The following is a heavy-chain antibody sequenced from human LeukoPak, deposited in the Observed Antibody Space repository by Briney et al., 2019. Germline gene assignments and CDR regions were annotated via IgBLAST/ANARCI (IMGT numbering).Heavy chain of an antibody. Sequence: ASVKVSCKASGGTFSSYAISWVRQAPGQGLEWMGRIIPILGIANYAQKFQGRVTITADKSTSTAYMELSSLRSEDTAVYYCARVGGIVPLRVYYYGMDVWGQGTTVTVSS. J-gene: IGHJ6*02. D-gene: IGHD4-17*01. V-gene: IGHV1-69*04. CDR2: IIPILGIA. CDR3: ARVGGIVPLRVYYYGMDV. CDR1: GGTFSSYA.